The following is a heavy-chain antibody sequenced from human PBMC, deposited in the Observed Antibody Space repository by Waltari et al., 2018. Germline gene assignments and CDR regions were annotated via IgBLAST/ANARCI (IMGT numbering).Heavy chain of an antibody. V-gene: IGHV1-24*01. D-gene: IGHD6-19*01. J-gene: IGHJ4*02. CDR1: VYTLTELS. CDR3: ATDASVSSGWTFDY. CDR2: FEPEDGET. Sequence: QVQLVQSGAEVKKPGASVKVSCKVSVYTLTELSIHRVRPAPGKGLEWMGGFEPEDGETIYAQKFQGRVTMTEDTSTDTAYMELSSLRSEDTAVYYCATDASVSSGWTFDYWGQGTLVTVSS.